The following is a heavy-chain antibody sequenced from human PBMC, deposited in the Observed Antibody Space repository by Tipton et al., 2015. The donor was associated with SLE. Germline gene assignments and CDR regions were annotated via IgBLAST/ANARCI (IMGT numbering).Heavy chain of an antibody. CDR2: VYDIDFT. D-gene: IGHD3-22*01. CDR1: GASIRTYY. Sequence: TLSLTCTVSGASIRTYYWSWVRQPPGRGLEWIGYVYDIDFTNYNPSLKSRVTISLDPSKNQFSLKLSSMTAVDTAIYYCARGGVYHDYSGNFDYWGQGTLVTASS. V-gene: IGHV4-59*01. J-gene: IGHJ4*02. CDR3: ARGGVYHDYSGNFDY.